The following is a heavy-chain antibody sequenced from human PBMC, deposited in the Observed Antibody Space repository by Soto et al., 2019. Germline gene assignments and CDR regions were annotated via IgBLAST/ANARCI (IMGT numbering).Heavy chain of an antibody. CDR1: GFSLSTSAVG. D-gene: IGHD5-18*01. Sequence: QITLKESGPTLVKPTQTLTLTCTFSGFSLSTSAVGVGWIRQPPGKALEWLALIYWDDDQRYSPSLKSRLTIXXDXSXXQVVLTMTNMDPVDTGTYYCAHRSGYTYGSYHFDYWGQGTLVTVSS. CDR3: AHRSGYTYGSYHFDY. CDR2: IYWDDDQ. J-gene: IGHJ4*02. V-gene: IGHV2-5*02.